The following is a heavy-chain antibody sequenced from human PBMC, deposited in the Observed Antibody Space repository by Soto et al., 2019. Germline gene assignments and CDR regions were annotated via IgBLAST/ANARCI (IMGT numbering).Heavy chain of an antibody. Sequence: GASVKVSCKASGYTFTSYGISWVRQAPGQGLEWMGWISAHNGNTNYAQKLQGRVTMTTDTSTSTAYMELRSLRSDDTAVYYCARDLVVVVPAAPWNYYYGMDVWGQGTTVTVSS. J-gene: IGHJ6*02. CDR1: GYTFTSYG. V-gene: IGHV1-18*01. CDR3: ARDLVVVVPAAPWNYYYGMDV. D-gene: IGHD2-2*01. CDR2: ISAHNGNT.